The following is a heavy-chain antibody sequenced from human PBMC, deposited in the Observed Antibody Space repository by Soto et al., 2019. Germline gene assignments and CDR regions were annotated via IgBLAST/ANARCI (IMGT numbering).Heavy chain of an antibody. CDR2: ISSDGSTI. CDR1: GFTFSSYN. V-gene: IGHV3-48*01. J-gene: IGHJ4*02. CDR3: ARGSYNSRPGY. Sequence: GGSLRLSCAASGFTFSSYNMNWVRQAPGKGLEWITFISSDGSTIYYADSVKGRFTISRDNGENSLSLQMNSLRAEDTAVYHCARGSYNSRPGYWGRGALVIVSS. D-gene: IGHD1-1*01.